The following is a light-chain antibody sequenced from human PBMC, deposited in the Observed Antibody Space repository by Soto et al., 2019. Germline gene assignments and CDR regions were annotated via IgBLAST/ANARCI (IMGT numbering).Light chain of an antibody. CDR3: SSYSISTAYL. CDR2: EVS. V-gene: IGLV2-14*01. J-gene: IGLJ1*01. CDR1: SSDVGRYDY. Sequence: LTQPAPGSGSPGQSITISCTGTSSDVGRYDYVSWYQLHPGKAPTRMIFEVSNRPSGVSYRFSGSKSGNTASLTISGLQAEDEADYFCSSYSISTAYLFGTGTKVTVL.